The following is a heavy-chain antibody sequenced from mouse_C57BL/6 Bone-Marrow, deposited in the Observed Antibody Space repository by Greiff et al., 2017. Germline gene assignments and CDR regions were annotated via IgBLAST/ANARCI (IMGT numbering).Heavy chain of an antibody. J-gene: IGHJ1*03. CDR3: ARDGNSDWYFDV. CDR1: GYTFTSYW. Sequence: QVQLQQPGAELVMPGASVKLSCKASGYTFTSYWMHWVKQRPGQGLEWIGEIDPSDSYNNYNQKFKGKSTLTVDKSSSTAYMKLSSLTSEDSAVYYCARDGNSDWYFDVWGTGTTVTVSS. V-gene: IGHV1-69*01. D-gene: IGHD2-1*01. CDR2: IDPSDSYN.